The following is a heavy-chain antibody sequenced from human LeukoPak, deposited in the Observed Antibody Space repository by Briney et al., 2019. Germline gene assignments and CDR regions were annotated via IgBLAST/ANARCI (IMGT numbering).Heavy chain of an antibody. CDR2: ISYDGSNK. CDR1: GFTFSTYG. D-gene: IGHD3-3*01. Sequence: PGGSLRLSCAASGFTFSTYGMHWVRQAPGKGLEWVAVISYDGSNKYYADSVKGRFTISRDNSKNALYLQMNSLRAEDTAVYYCAKDTYFSNYFDYWGQGTLVTVSS. V-gene: IGHV3-30*18. CDR3: AKDTYFSNYFDY. J-gene: IGHJ4*02.